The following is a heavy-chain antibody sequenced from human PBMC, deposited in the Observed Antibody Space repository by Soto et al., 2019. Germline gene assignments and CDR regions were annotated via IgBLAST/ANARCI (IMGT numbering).Heavy chain of an antibody. CDR3: AKDKGSGRLYCMDA. CDR1: GGSVSSGSYY. CDR2: IYYSGST. J-gene: IGHJ6*02. D-gene: IGHD3-10*01. V-gene: IGHV4-61*01. Sequence: PSETLSLSCTVSGGSVSSGSYYWSWIRQPPGKGLEWIGYIYYSGSTNYNPSLKSRVTISVDTSKNQFSLKLSSVTAADTAVYYCAKDKGSGRLYCMDAWRQGTTVTV.